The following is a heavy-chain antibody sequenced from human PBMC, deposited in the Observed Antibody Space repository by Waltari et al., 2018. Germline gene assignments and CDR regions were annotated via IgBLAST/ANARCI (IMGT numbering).Heavy chain of an antibody. J-gene: IGHJ4*02. CDR2: ISTDGNTK. CDR1: GFTIRGYA. CDR3: ASLRISIFGVVYYFDS. V-gene: IGHV3-30*04. D-gene: IGHD3-3*01. Sequence: QVQLMESGGGVVKPGRSHRLSCAASGFTIRGYAMHWVRQAPGKGLEWVAVISTDGNTKKYADSLNGRFTISRDNSKNTLYLQMDSLRPEDTALYYCASLRISIFGVVYYFDSWGQGALVTVSS.